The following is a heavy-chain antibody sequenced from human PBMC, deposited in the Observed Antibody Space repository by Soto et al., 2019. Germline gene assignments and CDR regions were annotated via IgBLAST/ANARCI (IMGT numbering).Heavy chain of an antibody. V-gene: IGHV3-48*03. Sequence: GGSLRLSCAASGFTFSAYEMHWVRQAPGQGLEWVSYISKSGGTTYYADSVKGRFTISRDDAKNSVYLQMSSLRPEDMAVYRCVREGHYYFDYWGQGALVTVSS. CDR3: VREGHYYFDY. CDR2: ISKSGGTT. CDR1: GFTFSAYE. J-gene: IGHJ4*02.